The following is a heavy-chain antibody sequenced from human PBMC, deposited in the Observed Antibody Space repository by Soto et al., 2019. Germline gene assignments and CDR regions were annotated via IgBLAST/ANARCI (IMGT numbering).Heavy chain of an antibody. CDR3: VKDQSLIQLWLDPEAFYI. J-gene: IGHJ3*02. Sequence: QVQLVESGGGVVQPGRSLRLSCAASGFTFSSYGMHWVRKAPGKGLEWVAVISYDGSKKYYGDSVKGRFTISRDNSKKTLYLQMNSLRAADTAVSYCVKDQSLIQLWLDPEAFYIWGQGTMVTFSS. CDR1: GFTFSSYG. D-gene: IGHD5-18*01. V-gene: IGHV3-30*18. CDR2: ISYDGSKK.